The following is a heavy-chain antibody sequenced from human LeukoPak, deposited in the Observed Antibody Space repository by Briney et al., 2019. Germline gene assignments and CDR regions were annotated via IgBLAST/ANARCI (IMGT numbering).Heavy chain of an antibody. CDR1: EFTVSSNY. J-gene: IGHJ4*02. CDR3: AREDYYDSSGFGGGY. Sequence: PGGSLRLSSAVSEFTVSSNYMSWVHQARGKGLEWVSVIYSGGSTYYADSVKGRFTISRDNSKNTLYLQMNSLRAEDTAVYYCAREDYYDSSGFGGGYWGQGTLVTVSS. CDR2: IYSGGST. V-gene: IGHV3-53*01. D-gene: IGHD3-22*01.